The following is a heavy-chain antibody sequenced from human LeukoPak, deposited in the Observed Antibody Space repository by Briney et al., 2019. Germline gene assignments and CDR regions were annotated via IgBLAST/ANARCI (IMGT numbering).Heavy chain of an antibody. D-gene: IGHD7-27*01. CDR3: ARLQTGDLGYYYYMDV. CDR1: GGSISSSNW. Sequence: SETLSLTCAVSGGSISSSNWWSWVRPPPGKGLEWIGEIYHSGSTNYNPSLKSRVTISVDTSKNQFSLKLSSVTAADTAVYYCARLQTGDLGYYYYMDVWGKGTTVTVSS. V-gene: IGHV4-4*02. CDR2: IYHSGST. J-gene: IGHJ6*03.